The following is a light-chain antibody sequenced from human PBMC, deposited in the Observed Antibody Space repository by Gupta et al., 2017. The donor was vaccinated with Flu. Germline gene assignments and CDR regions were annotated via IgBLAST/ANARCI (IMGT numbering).Light chain of an antibody. CDR2: TIS. J-gene: IGKJ1*01. CDR3: QQSDTAPWT. V-gene: IGKV1-39*01. Sequence: TQMTQSPSSLSASVGDRVIISCRASQNINFYLNWYQQKSGKAPALLIHTISTLQPGVPSRFSGSGSETEFNLTISGLQPEDFATYYCQQSDTAPWTFGQGTKVDVK. CDR1: QNINFY.